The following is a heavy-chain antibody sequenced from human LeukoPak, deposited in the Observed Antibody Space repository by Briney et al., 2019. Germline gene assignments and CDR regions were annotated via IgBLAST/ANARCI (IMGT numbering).Heavy chain of an antibody. J-gene: IGHJ4*02. CDR3: AKNGGSQCYSHLDY. Sequence: GGSLRLSCAASGFTFSSYGMTWVRQAPGKGLEGISGTSGSGGSTYYANSVKGRFTISRDNSKNTLYLEMNSLRAEDTAVYYCAKNGGSQCYSHLDYWGRGSLVTVSS. CDR2: TSGSGGST. V-gene: IGHV3-23*01. D-gene: IGHD2-15*01. CDR1: GFTFSSYG.